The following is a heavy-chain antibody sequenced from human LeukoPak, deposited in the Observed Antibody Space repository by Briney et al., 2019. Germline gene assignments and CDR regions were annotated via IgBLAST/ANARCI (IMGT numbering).Heavy chain of an antibody. J-gene: IGHJ4*02. CDR3: ARGYCSGGSCYPNFDY. CDR1: GFTFSSYA. Sequence: GGSLRLSCAASGFTFSSYAMSWVRQAPGKGLEWVSAISCSGGSTYYADSVKGRFTISRDNSKNTLYLQMNSLRAEDTAVYYCARGYCSGGSCYPNFDYWGQGTLVTVSS. D-gene: IGHD2-15*01. V-gene: IGHV3-23*01. CDR2: ISCSGGST.